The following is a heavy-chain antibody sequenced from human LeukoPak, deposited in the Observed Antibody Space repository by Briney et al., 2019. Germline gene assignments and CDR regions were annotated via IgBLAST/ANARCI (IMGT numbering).Heavy chain of an antibody. D-gene: IGHD3/OR15-3a*01. J-gene: IGHJ1*01. V-gene: IGHV4-59*08. CDR3: ARPGGLVEYFQH. CDR1: GGSVSNYY. CDR2: VYYTGST. Sequence: SETLSLTCSVSGGSVSNYYWSWIRQPPGKGLEWIGYVYYTGSTNYNPSLKSRVTMFEDKSKNQFSLRLYSVTVADTAVYYCARPGGLVEYFQHWGQGTLVTVSS.